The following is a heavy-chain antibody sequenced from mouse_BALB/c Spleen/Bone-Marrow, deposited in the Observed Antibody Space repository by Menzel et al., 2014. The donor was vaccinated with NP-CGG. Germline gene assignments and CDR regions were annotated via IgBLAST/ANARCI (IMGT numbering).Heavy chain of an antibody. V-gene: IGHV5-6-3*01. Sequence: EVKLEESGGGLVQPGGSLKLSCAASGFPFSSHGMSWVRQTPDKRLELVATINSNGGSTYYPDSVKGRFTISRDNAKNTLYLQMSSLKSEDSAMFYCARDRTYYYGMDYWGQGTSVTVSS. CDR3: ARDRTYYYGMDY. CDR2: INSNGGST. J-gene: IGHJ4*01. CDR1: GFPFSSHG.